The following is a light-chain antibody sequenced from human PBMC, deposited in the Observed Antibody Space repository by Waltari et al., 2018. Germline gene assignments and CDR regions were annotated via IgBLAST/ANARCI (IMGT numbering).Light chain of an antibody. J-gene: IGKJ1*01. CDR2: TAS. CDR3: QQSYTTPRT. CDR1: QSVIVY. V-gene: IGKV1-39*01. Sequence: DIQMTQSPSSLSASVGDRVTITSRANQSVIVYLNWYQQKPGKAPKLLIYTASNLQSGVPSRFSGSGSGTDFTLTISSLQPEDFATYYCQQSYTTPRTFGQGTKVEI.